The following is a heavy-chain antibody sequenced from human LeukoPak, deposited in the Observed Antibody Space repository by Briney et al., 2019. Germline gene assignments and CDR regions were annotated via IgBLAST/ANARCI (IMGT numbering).Heavy chain of an antibody. V-gene: IGHV4-59*01. CDR3: ASLGGDREGY. J-gene: IGHJ4*02. D-gene: IGHD4-17*01. Sequence: HPSETLSLTCTVSGGSISSYYWSWIRQPPGKGLEWIGYIYYSGSTNYNPSLKGRVTISVDTSKNQFSLKLSSVTAADTAVYYCASLGGDREGYWGQGTLVTVSS. CDR1: GGSISSYY. CDR2: IYYSGST.